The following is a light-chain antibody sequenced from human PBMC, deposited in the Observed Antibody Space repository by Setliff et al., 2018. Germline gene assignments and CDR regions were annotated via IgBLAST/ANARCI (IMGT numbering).Light chain of an antibody. CDR2: EVF. CDR3: CSYAGGSTFVS. Sequence: QSVLAQAASVSGSPGQSITISCTGTSSDVGSYNLVSWYQLHPGKAPRLMIYEVFKRPSGVSNRFSGSKSGNTASLTISGLQAEDEADYFCCSYAGGSTFVSFGGGTKSPS. V-gene: IGLV2-23*02. CDR1: SSDVGSYNL. J-gene: IGLJ2*01.